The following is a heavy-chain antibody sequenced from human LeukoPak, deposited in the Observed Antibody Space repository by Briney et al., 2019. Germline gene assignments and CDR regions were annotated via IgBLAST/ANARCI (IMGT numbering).Heavy chain of an antibody. CDR1: GFTFGNSW. CDR2: INADGSTA. Sequence: RPGGSLRLSCAASGFTFGNSWVHWFRQAPGKGLVWVSLINADGSTATYADSVKGRFTISRDNARNTLSLQMNSLTIEDTAVYYCVVVVEPPDSDGFDVWGQGTMITVSS. CDR3: VVVVEPPDSDGFDV. V-gene: IGHV3-74*01. J-gene: IGHJ3*01. D-gene: IGHD1-14*01.